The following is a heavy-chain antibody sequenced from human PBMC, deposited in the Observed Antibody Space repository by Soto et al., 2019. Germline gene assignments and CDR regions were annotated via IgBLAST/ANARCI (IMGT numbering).Heavy chain of an antibody. D-gene: IGHD4-17*01. Sequence: QITLKESGPTLVKPTQTLTLTCTFSGFSLSTSGVGVGWIRQPPGKGLEWLALIYWDDDKRHSPSLKSRLTITKDTSKNHVVLTMTNMDPVDTATYYCAHSSSTMTTFDYWGQGTLVTVSS. CDR1: GFSLSTSGVG. J-gene: IGHJ4*02. CDR3: AHSSSTMTTFDY. V-gene: IGHV2-5*02. CDR2: IYWDDDK.